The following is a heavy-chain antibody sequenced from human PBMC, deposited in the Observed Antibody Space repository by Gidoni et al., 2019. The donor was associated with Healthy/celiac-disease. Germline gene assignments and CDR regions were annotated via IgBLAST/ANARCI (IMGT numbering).Heavy chain of an antibody. CDR3: ARVGLDHGMDV. V-gene: IGHV4-59*01. J-gene: IGHJ6*02. CDR1: GGSISSYY. CDR2: IYYSGST. Sequence: QVQLQESGPGLVKPSATLSLTCTVSGGSISSYYWSWIRQPPGKGLEWIGYIYYSGSTNYNPALKSRVTISVDTSKNQFSLKLSSVTAADTAVYYCARVGLDHGMDVWGQGTTVTVSS. D-gene: IGHD2-2*03.